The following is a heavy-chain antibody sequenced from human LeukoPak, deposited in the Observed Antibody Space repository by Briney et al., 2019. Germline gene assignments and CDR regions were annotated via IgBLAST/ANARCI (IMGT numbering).Heavy chain of an antibody. CDR3: ARPFYFGSGSHYNDIYFQH. CDR1: GFTFSSYD. V-gene: IGHV3-33*01. Sequence: HPGGSLRLSCAAPGFTFSSYDMHWVRQAPGKGLEWVAVIWFDGRNTYYADSVKGRFTISRDNSKNTLYLQMNSLRAEDTAVYYCARPFYFGSGSHYNDIYFQHWGQGTLVTVSS. CDR2: IWFDGRNT. D-gene: IGHD3-10*01. J-gene: IGHJ1*01.